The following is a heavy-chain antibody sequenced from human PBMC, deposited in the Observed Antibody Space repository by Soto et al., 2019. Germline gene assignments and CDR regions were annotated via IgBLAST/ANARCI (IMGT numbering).Heavy chain of an antibody. CDR3: ARSGYSSSALDY. V-gene: IGHV3-7*03. D-gene: IGHD6-6*01. J-gene: IGHJ4*02. Sequence: GVLRLSCAASGFIFRNYWMSWVRQAPGKGMEWGANIKQDGGQKYYVDSVKGRFTIARDTARNSVYLQINSRRDEDTAMYYCARSGYSSSALDYWGPGTLVTVSS. CDR1: GFIFRNYW. CDR2: IKQDGGQK.